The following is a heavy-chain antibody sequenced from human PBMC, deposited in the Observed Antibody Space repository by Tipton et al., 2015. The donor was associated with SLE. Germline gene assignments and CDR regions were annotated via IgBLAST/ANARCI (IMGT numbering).Heavy chain of an antibody. Sequence: TLSLTCTVSGGSISSYYWTWIRQPPGKGLEWIGYIYYSGSTNYNPSLKSRVTISVDTSKNQFSLKLSSVTAADTAVYYCARDRGFDYWGQGTLVTVSS. V-gene: IGHV4-59*01. CDR3: ARDRGFDY. CDR1: GGSISSYY. CDR2: IYYSGST. J-gene: IGHJ4*02.